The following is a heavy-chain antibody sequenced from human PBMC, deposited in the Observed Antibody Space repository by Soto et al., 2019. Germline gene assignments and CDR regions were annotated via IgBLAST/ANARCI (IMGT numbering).Heavy chain of an antibody. CDR2: IYYSGST. CDR1: GGSISSSSYY. J-gene: IGHJ6*02. D-gene: IGHD2-21*02. CDR3: ARVGGDLYYYGMDV. V-gene: IGHV4-39*01. Sequence: SETLSLTCTVSGGSISSSSYYWGWIRQPPGKGLEWIGSIYYSGSTYYNPPLKSRVTISVDTSKNQFSLKLSSVTAADTAVYYCARVGGDLYYYGMDVWGQGTTVTVSS.